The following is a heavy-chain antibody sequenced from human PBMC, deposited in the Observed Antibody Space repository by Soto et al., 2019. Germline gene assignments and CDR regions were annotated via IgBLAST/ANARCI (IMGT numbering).Heavy chain of an antibody. CDR1: GFSLSTSGMC. Sequence: GSGPTLVNPTQTLTLTCTFSGFSLSTSGMCVSWIRQPPGKALEWLARIDWDDDKYYSTSLKTRLTISKDTSKNQVVLTMTNMDPVDTATYYCARISKVAVPLYGMDVWGQGTTVTVSS. D-gene: IGHD2-15*01. V-gene: IGHV2-70*11. CDR3: ARISKVAVPLYGMDV. J-gene: IGHJ6*02. CDR2: IDWDDDK.